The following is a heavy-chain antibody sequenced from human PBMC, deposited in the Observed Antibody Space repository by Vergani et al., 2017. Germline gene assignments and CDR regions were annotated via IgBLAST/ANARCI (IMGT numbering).Heavy chain of an antibody. D-gene: IGHD6-13*01. CDR2: ISSSSSYT. V-gene: IGHV3-11*05. Sequence: QVQLVESGGGLVKPGGSLRLSCAASGFTFSDYYMSWIRQAPGKGLEWVSYISSSSSYTNYADSVKGRFTISRDNAKNSLYLQMNSLRAEDTAVYYCARGNQAAAGRTPFDYWGQGTLVTVSS. CDR3: ARGNQAAAGRTPFDY. J-gene: IGHJ4*02. CDR1: GFTFSDYY.